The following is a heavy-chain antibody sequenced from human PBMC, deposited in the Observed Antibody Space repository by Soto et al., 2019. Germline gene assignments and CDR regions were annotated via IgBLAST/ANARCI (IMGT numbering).Heavy chain of an antibody. CDR3: ATGRFSAMIRGVIMFDP. CDR2: IHYSGST. V-gene: IGHV4-59*01. J-gene: IGHJ5*02. Sequence: SETLSLTCTVSGGSISSYYWNWIRQPPGKGLEWIGYIHYSGSTNYNPSLKSRVTVSVDTSNNQFSLKLSSVTAADTAVYYCATGRFSAMIRGVIMFDPWGQGTLVTVSS. CDR1: GGSISSYY. D-gene: IGHD3-10*01.